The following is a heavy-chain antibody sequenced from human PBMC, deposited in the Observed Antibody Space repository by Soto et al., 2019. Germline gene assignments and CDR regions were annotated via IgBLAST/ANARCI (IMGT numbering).Heavy chain of an antibody. CDR2: INPSGGST. Sequence: ASVKVSCKASGYTFTSYYMHWVRQAPGQGPEWMGIINPSGGSTSYAQKFQGRVTMTRDTSTSTVYMELSSLRSEDTAVYYCARDLNYYDSSGYQTDAFDIWGQGTMVTVSS. J-gene: IGHJ3*02. V-gene: IGHV1-46*01. CDR3: ARDLNYYDSSGYQTDAFDI. D-gene: IGHD3-22*01. CDR1: GYTFTSYY.